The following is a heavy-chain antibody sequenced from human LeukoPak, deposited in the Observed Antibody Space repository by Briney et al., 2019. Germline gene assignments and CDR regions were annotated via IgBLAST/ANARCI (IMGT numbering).Heavy chain of an antibody. CDR2: ISGYNGNP. CDR3: ARGPASVLDIVSANWFDP. D-gene: IGHD2-15*01. Sequence: ASVKVSCKAFGYTLTNYGTTWVRQAPGQGLEWLGWISGYNGNPTYAQRVQGRVTMTTDTSANTAYMELRSLTSDDTAVYYCARGPASVLDIVSANWFDPWGQGTLVTVSS. V-gene: IGHV1-18*01. CDR1: GYTLTNYG. J-gene: IGHJ5*02.